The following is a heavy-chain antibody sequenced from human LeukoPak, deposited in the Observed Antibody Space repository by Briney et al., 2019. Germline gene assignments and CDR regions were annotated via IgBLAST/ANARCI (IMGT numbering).Heavy chain of an antibody. J-gene: IGHJ4*02. CDR2: IKDDGSEK. Sequence: GGSLRLSCAGSGFTFSSHWMNWVRQAPGKGLEWVASIKDDGSEKHFLDSVNGRFAISRDNAKNSLYLQMSSLRAEDTAVYYCAKGYSPTYYFDYWGQGTLVTVSS. CDR1: GFTFSSHW. CDR3: AKGYSPTYYFDY. D-gene: IGHD5-18*01. V-gene: IGHV3-7*02.